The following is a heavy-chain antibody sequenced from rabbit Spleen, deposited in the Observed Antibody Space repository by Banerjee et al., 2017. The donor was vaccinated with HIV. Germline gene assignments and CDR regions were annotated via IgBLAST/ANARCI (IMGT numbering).Heavy chain of an antibody. CDR3: ARGSATMTMVITGYYLNL. CDR2: ILPDNKGT. Sequence: QSLEESGGDLVKPGASLTLTCTASGFDFSKNPMCWVRQAPGKRPEWIASILPDNKGTYYASWVNGRFTISKTSSTTVTLQMTSLTVADTATYFCARGSATMTMVITGYYLNLWGQGTLVTVS. CDR1: GFDFSKNP. V-gene: IGHV1S40*01. D-gene: IGHD2-1*01. J-gene: IGHJ4*01.